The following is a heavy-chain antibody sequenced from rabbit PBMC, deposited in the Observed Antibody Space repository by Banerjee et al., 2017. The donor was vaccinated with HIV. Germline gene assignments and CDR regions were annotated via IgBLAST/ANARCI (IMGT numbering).Heavy chain of an antibody. J-gene: IGHJ4*01. CDR1: GFSFSNKYV. D-gene: IGHD6-1*01. CDR3: AREAYTYGRDYGTLHL. Sequence: QEQLEESGGDLVKPEGSLTLTCTASGFSFSNKYVMCWVRQAPGKGLEWIACINTSSGNTVYASWAKGRLTISRTSSTTVTLQMTSLTAADTATYFCAREAYTYGRDYGTLHLWGQGTLVTVS. V-gene: IGHV1S45*01. CDR2: INTSSGNT.